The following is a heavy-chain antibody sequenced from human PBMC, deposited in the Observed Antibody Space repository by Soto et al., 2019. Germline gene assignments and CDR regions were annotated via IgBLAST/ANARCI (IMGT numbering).Heavy chain of an antibody. CDR1: GYSFTGYY. V-gene: IGHV1-2*02. J-gene: IGHJ4*02. D-gene: IGHD2-8*02. CDR2: INPDSGAT. CDR3: ARGDYGTGGYPFPYFDY. Sequence: HEHLVQSGAEVKRPGASLKVSCKASGYSFTGYYIHWVRQAPGQGLEWMGWINPDSGATNNAQNFQGRVTLTSDTSNSTASMDLPSLTSDDTAVYYCARGDYGTGGYPFPYFDYWGQGTLVIVSS.